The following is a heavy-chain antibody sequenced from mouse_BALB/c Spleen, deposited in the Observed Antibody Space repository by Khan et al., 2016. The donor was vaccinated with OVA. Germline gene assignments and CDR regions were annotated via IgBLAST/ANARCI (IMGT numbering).Heavy chain of an antibody. Sequence: EVELVESGGGLVKPGESLKLSCAASGLTFSRYSMSWVRQTPQKRLEWVASISSGGSYTYYPDNVKGRFTISRDNGKNTLYLHMSSLRSEDTAIYYCAIHEDYYGSRPYLGYWGQGTTLTVSS. CDR2: ISSGGSYT. D-gene: IGHD1-1*01. CDR1: GLTFSRYS. CDR3: AIHEDYYGSRPYLGY. J-gene: IGHJ2*01. V-gene: IGHV5-9-3*01.